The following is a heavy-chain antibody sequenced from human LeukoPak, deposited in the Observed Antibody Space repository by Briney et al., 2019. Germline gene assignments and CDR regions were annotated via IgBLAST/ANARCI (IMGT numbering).Heavy chain of an antibody. D-gene: IGHD3-22*01. CDR3: ARAYYYASSAFDI. V-gene: IGHV4-39*01. J-gene: IGHJ3*02. Sequence: SETLSLTCTVSGGSISSNTYYWDWIRQPPGKGLECIGSIYYGGSTYYNPSLKSRVIISVYTSKNQFSLKLSSVTAADTAVYYCARAYYYASSAFDIWGQGTMVTVSS. CDR1: GGSISSNTYY. CDR2: IYYGGST.